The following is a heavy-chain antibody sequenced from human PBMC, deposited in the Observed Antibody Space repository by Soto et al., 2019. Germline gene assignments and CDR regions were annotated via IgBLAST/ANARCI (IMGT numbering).Heavy chain of an antibody. Sequence: PGESLKISCQGSGYSFAIYWIGWVRQMPGKGLEWMGVIDPGDSDIRYSPSFQGQVTISADKSISTAYLQWNSLKASDTAMYYCARSGSGYDLDYFDYWGQGTLVTVS. CDR2: IDPGDSDI. D-gene: IGHD5-12*01. J-gene: IGHJ4*02. CDR3: ARSGSGYDLDYFDY. CDR1: GYSFAIYW. V-gene: IGHV5-51*01.